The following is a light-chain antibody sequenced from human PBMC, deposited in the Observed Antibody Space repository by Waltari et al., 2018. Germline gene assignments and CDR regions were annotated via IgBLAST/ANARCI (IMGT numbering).Light chain of an antibody. Sequence: EIVLTQSPGTLSLSPGESATLSCRTSQSVTRALAWYQQKPGQAPRRLIYGASNRATGIPDRFSGSGSGTDFSLTISSLDPEDFAVYYCQHYLRLPVTFGQGTKVEVK. V-gene: IGKV3-20*01. CDR2: GAS. CDR3: QHYLRLPVT. J-gene: IGKJ1*01. CDR1: QSVTRA.